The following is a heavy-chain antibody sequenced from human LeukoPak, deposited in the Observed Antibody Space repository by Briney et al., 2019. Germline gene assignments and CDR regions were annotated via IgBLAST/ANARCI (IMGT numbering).Heavy chain of an antibody. CDR3: VRDVHGYYNSGTYYIPKGMVV. D-gene: IGHD3-10*01. CDR1: GYTFTNYG. Sequence: GASVKVSCKASGYTFTNYGITWVRQAPGQGLEWMGWISAYNGNTRYAQKFQGRVTMTTDTSTSTAYLELRSLRSDDTAVYYCVRDVHGYYNSGTYYIPKGMVVWGQGTTVTVSS. J-gene: IGHJ6*02. V-gene: IGHV1-18*01. CDR2: ISAYNGNT.